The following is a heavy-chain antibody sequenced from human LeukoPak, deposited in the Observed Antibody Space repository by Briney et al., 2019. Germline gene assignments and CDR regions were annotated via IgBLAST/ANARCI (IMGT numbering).Heavy chain of an antibody. CDR1: GGSISSYY. D-gene: IGHD1-26*01. CDR2: IYYSGST. CDR3: AGGFSGSQPVTWFDP. Sequence: KPSETLSLTCTVSGGSISSYYWSWIRQPPGKGLEWIGYIYYSGSTNYNPSLKSRVTISVDTSKNQFPLKLSSVTAADTAVYYCAGGFSGSQPVTWFDPWGQGTLVTVSS. V-gene: IGHV4-59*08. J-gene: IGHJ5*02.